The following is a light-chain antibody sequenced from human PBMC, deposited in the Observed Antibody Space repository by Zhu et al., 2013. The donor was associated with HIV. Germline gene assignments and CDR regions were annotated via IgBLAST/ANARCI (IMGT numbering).Light chain of an antibody. CDR1: QGVAYY. Sequence: DIKLTQSPSAVSTSVGDRVTITCRASQGVAYYLSWFQQKPGEVPTRLIFGASNLQSGVPSRFSGRGSGTEFTLTIRDVQPEDVATYFCLQHKTYPRTFGQGTRVDI. CDR2: GAS. J-gene: IGKJ1*01. V-gene: IGKV1-17*03. CDR3: LQHKTYPRT.